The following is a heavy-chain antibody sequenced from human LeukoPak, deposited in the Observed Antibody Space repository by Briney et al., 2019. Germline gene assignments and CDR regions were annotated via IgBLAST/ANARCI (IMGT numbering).Heavy chain of an antibody. D-gene: IGHD3-22*01. Sequence: GGSLRLSCAASGFTFSSYGMHWVRQAPGKGLEWVAVISYDGSNKYYADSVKGRFTISRDNSKNTLHLQMNSLRAEDTAVYYCATYYYDSSGSPFDYWGQGTLVTVSS. J-gene: IGHJ4*02. CDR2: ISYDGSNK. CDR3: ATYYYDSSGSPFDY. V-gene: IGHV3-30*03. CDR1: GFTFSSYG.